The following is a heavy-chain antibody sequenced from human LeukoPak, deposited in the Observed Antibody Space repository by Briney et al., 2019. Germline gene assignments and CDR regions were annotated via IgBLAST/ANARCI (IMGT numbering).Heavy chain of an antibody. CDR2: ISGRGANT. J-gene: IGHJ4*02. D-gene: IGHD4-17*01. CDR1: GFTFSSYA. V-gene: IGHV3-23*01. Sequence: GGSLRLSCATSGFTFSSYAMSWVRPAPGKGLEWVSSISGRGANTHYADSVKGRFTISGDYSKNTLNLQMNSLRAEDTAVYYCAKEMTTVTTAYDYWGQGTLVTVSS. CDR3: AKEMTTVTTAYDY.